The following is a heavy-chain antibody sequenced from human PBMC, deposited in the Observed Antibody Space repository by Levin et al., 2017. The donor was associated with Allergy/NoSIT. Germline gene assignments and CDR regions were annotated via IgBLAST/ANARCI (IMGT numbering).Heavy chain of an antibody. CDR2: IYHSGST. V-gene: IGHV4-4*02. D-gene: IGHD3-9*01. CDR3: ARGSLNYDILTGYYRNYFDY. Sequence: SETLSLTCAVSGGSISSSNWWSWVRQPPGKGLEWIGEIYHSGSTNYNPSLKSRVTISVDKSKNQFSLKLSSVTAADTAVYYCARGSLNYDILTGYYRNYFDYWGQGTLVTVSS. J-gene: IGHJ4*02. CDR1: GGSISSSNW.